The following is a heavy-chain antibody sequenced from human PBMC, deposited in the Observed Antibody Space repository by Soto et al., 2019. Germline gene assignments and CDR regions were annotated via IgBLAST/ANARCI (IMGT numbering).Heavy chain of an antibody. V-gene: IGHV3-48*01. CDR1: GFTFSSYS. Sequence: PGGSLRLSCAASGFTFSSYSMNWVRQAPGKGLEWVSYISSSGSRIYYADSVKGRFIISRDNAKNSLYLQMNSLRAEDTAVYYCARRGEGLTVGPGGYGGQGTLVTVSS. CDR3: ARRGEGLTVGPGGY. J-gene: IGHJ4*02. CDR2: ISSSGSRI. D-gene: IGHD2-8*02.